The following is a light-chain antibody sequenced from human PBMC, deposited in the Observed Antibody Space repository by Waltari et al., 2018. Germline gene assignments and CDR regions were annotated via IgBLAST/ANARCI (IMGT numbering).Light chain of an antibody. V-gene: IGLV8-61*01. J-gene: IGLJ3*02. CDR3: ALYMCIGILV. CDR1: SGSLSNTSY. Sequence: QTVVTQEPSLSVTPGGTVTTTCALSSGSLSNTSYATWYQQTPGQAPRTLLYNAERRSSGVPDRFTGSFLGNTAPLSITGAQADDESDYYFALYMCIGILVFGGWTRFTVL. CDR2: NAE.